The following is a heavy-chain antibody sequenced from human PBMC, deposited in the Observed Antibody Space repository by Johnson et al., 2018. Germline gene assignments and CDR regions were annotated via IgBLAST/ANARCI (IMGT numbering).Heavy chain of an antibody. J-gene: IGHJ6*02. D-gene: IGHD2-8*02. Sequence: QVQLVESGAEVREPGASVKVSCKASGYTFTSYEINWVRQATGQGLEWMGWMNPNSGNTDYAQNFQDRVTMTRNSPITTAYMELGSLRSEETAVYYWARLVALPDFDDGRDVWGQGTTVTVSS. CDR2: MNPNSGNT. V-gene: IGHV1-8*01. CDR1: GYTFTSYE. CDR3: ARLVALPDFDDGRDV.